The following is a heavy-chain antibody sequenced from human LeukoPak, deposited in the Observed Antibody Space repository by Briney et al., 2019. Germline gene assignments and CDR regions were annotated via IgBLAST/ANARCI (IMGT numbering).Heavy chain of an antibody. CDR1: GGTFSSYA. Sequence: ASVKVSCKASGGTFSSYAISWVRQAPGQGLEWMGWINPNSGGTNYVQKFQGRVTMTRDTSISTAYMELSRLRSDDTAVYYCARGPYPARQKTFDYWGQGTLVTVSS. CDR3: ARGPYPARQKTFDY. V-gene: IGHV1-2*02. J-gene: IGHJ4*02. CDR2: INPNSGGT.